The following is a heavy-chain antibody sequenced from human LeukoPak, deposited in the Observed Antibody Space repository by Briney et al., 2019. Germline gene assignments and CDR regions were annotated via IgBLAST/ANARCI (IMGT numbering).Heavy chain of an antibody. J-gene: IGHJ4*02. CDR3: VRGKTYSFDY. CDR1: GFSFSSYW. Sequence: GGSLRLSCAASGFSFSSYWVHWVRQAPGKGLVWVSRINSDGSSTIYADSVKGRFTISRDNAKNTLYLQMNSLRAEHTAVYYCVRGKTYSFDYWGQGTLITVSS. CDR2: INSDGSST. V-gene: IGHV3-74*01.